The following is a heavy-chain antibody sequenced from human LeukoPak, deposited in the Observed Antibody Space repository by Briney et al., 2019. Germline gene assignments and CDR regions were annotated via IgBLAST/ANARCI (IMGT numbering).Heavy chain of an antibody. Sequence: AGGSLRLSCAASGFTFSSYSMNWVRQAPGKGLEWVSSISSSSSYIYYADSVKGRFTISRDNAKNSLYLQMNSLRAEDTAVYFCARDTTMTTQKPRLHLIDYWGQGTLVTVSS. CDR1: GFTFSSYS. CDR2: ISSSSSYI. D-gene: IGHD4-17*01. V-gene: IGHV3-21*04. J-gene: IGHJ4*02. CDR3: ARDTTMTTQKPRLHLIDY.